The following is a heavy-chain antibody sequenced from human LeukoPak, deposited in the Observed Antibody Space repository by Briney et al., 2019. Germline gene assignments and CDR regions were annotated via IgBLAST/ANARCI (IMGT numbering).Heavy chain of an antibody. CDR3: ARVAVGRYDFDY. D-gene: IGHD1-26*01. CDR1: GLIFRSYD. CDR2: IWYDGSNK. J-gene: IGHJ4*02. V-gene: IGHV3-33*01. Sequence: GRSLRLSCAASGLIFRSYDMHWVRQAPDKGLEWVAVIWYDGSNKYYAESVKGRFTISRDNSKNTLYLQMNSLRVEDTAVYYCARVAVGRYDFDYRGQGTLVTVS.